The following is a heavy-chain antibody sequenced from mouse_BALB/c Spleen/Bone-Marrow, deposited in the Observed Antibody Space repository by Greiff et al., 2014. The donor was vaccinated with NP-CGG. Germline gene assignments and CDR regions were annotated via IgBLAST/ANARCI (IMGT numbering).Heavy chain of an antibody. CDR2: IWAGGST. D-gene: IGHD1-2*01. Sequence: VKVEESGPGLVAPSQSLSITCTVSGFSLTSYGVHWVRQPPGKGLEWLGVIWAGGSTNYNSALMSRLSISKDDSKSQVFLKMNSLQTDDTAIYYCARITTATGAIDYWGQGTSLTVSS. V-gene: IGHV2-9*02. J-gene: IGHJ4*01. CDR1: GFSLTSYG. CDR3: ARITTATGAIDY.